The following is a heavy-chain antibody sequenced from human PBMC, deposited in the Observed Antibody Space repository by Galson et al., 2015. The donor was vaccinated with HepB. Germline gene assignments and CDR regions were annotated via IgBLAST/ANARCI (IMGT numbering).Heavy chain of an antibody. CDR2: IVWDGSGD. Sequence: SLRLSCAASGFTFSSYGMHWVRQAPGKGLEWVAFIVWDGSGDYYGDSAKGGFTVSGDNSRNTRFLQMNSLTVEDTAVYYCAKDYNTGWGNWFDPWGQGTLVTVSS. CDR1: GFTFSSYG. CDR3: AKDYNTGWGNWFDP. V-gene: IGHV3-30*02. D-gene: IGHD6-19*01. J-gene: IGHJ5*02.